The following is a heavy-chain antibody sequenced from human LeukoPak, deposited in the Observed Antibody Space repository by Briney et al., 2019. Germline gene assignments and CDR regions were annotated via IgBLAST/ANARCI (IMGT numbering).Heavy chain of an antibody. V-gene: IGHV4-61*02. CDR1: GGSISSDSYY. D-gene: IGHD5-18*01. CDR2: VYTSGNT. Sequence: SQTLSLTCTVSGGSISSDSYYWNWLRQPAGKGLEWIGRVYTSGNTNYNPSLKSRVTISLDTSKNQFSLRLSSVTAADTAVYYCARDADTAMVEYFDYWGHGTLVTVSS. J-gene: IGHJ4*01. CDR3: ARDADTAMVEYFDY.